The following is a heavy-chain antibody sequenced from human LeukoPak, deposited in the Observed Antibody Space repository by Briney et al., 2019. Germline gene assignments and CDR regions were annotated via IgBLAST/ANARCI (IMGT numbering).Heavy chain of an antibody. V-gene: IGHV3-23*01. D-gene: IGHD2-2*02. Sequence: SGGSLRLSCAASGFTFSSYAMSWVRQAPGKGLEWVSAISGSGGSTYYADSVKGRFTISRDNSKNTLYLQMNSLRAEDTAVYYCATRYCSSTSCYTRTDYWGQGTLVTVSS. CDR2: ISGSGGST. J-gene: IGHJ4*02. CDR3: ATRYCSSTSCYTRTDY. CDR1: GFTFSSYA.